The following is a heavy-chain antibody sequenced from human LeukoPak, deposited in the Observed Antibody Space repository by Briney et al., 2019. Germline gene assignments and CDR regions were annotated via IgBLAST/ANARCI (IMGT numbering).Heavy chain of an antibody. D-gene: IGHD1-26*01. CDR1: GGSISSSSYY. V-gene: IGHV4-39*01. CDR3: ARSTWALEGYGMDV. CDR2: IYFSGNT. J-gene: IGHJ6*02. Sequence: SETLSLTCTVSGGSISSSSYYWAWIRQPPGKGLEWIGSIYFSGNTFYNPSLRGRVTISVDTSKNQFSLKLNSVTAADTAVYYCARSTWALEGYGMDVWGQGTTVTVSS.